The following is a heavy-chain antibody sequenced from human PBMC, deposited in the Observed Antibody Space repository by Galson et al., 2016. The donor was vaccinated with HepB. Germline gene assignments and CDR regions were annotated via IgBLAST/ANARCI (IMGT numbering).Heavy chain of an antibody. CDR3: ARGDGAARPDY. D-gene: IGHD6-6*01. J-gene: IGHJ4*02. V-gene: IGHV4-61*01. CDR2: IYHIGST. CDR1: GGSVSSGSHY. Sequence: SETLSLTCSVSGGSVSSGSHYWSWIRQPPGKGLECIGYIYHIGSTYYNPSLKSRITMSLDTSKNQFSLNRSSVTAADTAVYYCARGDGAARPDYWGQGTLVTVSS.